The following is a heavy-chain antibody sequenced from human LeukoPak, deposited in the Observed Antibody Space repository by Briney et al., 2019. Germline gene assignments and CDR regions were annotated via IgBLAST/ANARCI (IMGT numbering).Heavy chain of an antibody. V-gene: IGHV1-2*02. CDR1: GYTFTGYY. CDR2: IYPSTGGT. J-gene: IGHJ4*02. D-gene: IGHD3-10*01. Sequence: ASVKVSCKTSGYTFTGYYMHWVRQAPGQGLEWMGWIYPSTGGTNYAAKFQGRVTMTRDTSSSTAYMELSRLQSDDTAVYYCAREFQRGWDYWGQGTLVPVSS. CDR3: AREFQRGWDY.